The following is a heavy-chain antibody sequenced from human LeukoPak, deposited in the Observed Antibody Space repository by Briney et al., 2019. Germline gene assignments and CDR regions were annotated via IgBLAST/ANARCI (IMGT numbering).Heavy chain of an antibody. V-gene: IGHV3-30*02. CDR2: IRHDGSTK. CDR1: GFTLICCG. Sequence: GGSLRLSCAASGFTLICCGMHWVRQAPGKGLEWVAFIRHDGSTKYYTDSVKGRFTIFRDNSRDTLYLQMNSLRAEDTAVYYCAKDGDDRFDSWGQGTLVTVSS. CDR3: AKDGDDRFDS. D-gene: IGHD3-22*01. J-gene: IGHJ4*02.